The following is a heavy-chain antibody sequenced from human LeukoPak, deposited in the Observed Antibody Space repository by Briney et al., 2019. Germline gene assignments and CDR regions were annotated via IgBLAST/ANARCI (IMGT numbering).Heavy chain of an antibody. CDR2: MNPNSGNT. CDR3: ARLYYDILTGSNWFDP. V-gene: IGHV1-8*01. J-gene: IGHJ5*02. D-gene: IGHD3-9*01. Sequence: ASVKVSCKASGYTFTSYDINWVRQATGQGLEWMGWMNPNSGNTGYAQKFQGRVTMTRITSISTAYMELSSLRSEDTAVYYCARLYYDILTGSNWFDPWGQGTLVTVSS. CDR1: GYTFTSYD.